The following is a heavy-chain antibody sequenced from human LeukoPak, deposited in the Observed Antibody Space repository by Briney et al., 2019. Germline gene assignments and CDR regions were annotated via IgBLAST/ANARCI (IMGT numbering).Heavy chain of an antibody. CDR2: FDPEDGET. J-gene: IGHJ4*02. CDR1: GYTLTDLS. D-gene: IGHD5-12*01. Sequence: VASVKVSRKVSGYTLTDLSMHWVRPAPGKGLEWMGGFDPEDGETIYAQKFQGRVTMTEDTSTDTAYMELSSMRSEDTAVYYCATGALYSGYNFDYWGQGTLVTVSS. V-gene: IGHV1-24*01. CDR3: ATGALYSGYNFDY.